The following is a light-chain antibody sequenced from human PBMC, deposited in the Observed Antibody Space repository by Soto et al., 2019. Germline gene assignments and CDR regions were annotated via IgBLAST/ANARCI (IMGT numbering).Light chain of an antibody. V-gene: IGKV1-9*01. CDR3: QQLEAYYSIT. Sequence: DIQLTQSPSFLSASVGDRVTVTCRASQDINNNLAWYQQKPGKAPKLLISTASTLQSGVPSRFSGSGSGTEFTLTVSSLQPEDFATYYCQQLEAYYSITFGGGTKVEIK. CDR2: TAS. CDR1: QDINNN. J-gene: IGKJ4*01.